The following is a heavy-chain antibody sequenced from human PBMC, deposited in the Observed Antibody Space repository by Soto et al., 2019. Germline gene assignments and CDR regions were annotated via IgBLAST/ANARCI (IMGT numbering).Heavy chain of an antibody. CDR1: GFTVSSNY. V-gene: IGHV3-53*04. D-gene: IGHD6-19*01. J-gene: IGHJ6*02. Sequence: GGSLRLSCAASGFTVSSNYMSWVRQAPGKGLEWVSVIYSGGSTYYADSVKGRFTISRHNSKNTLYLQMNSLRAEDTAVYYCARDRKAKSGAVAGTYYYYYGMDVWGQGTTVTVSS. CDR3: ARDRKAKSGAVAGTYYYYYGMDV. CDR2: IYSGGST.